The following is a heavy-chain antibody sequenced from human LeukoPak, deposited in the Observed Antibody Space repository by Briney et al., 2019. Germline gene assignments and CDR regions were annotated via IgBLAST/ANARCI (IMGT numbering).Heavy chain of an antibody. CDR2: INIRSTGT. D-gene: IGHD2-8*02. J-gene: IGHJ6*02. CDR1: GFTFSNHA. Sequence: PGGSLRLSCTVSGFTFSNHAMNWVRQSPGKGLEWISGINIRSTGTYYADSVKGRFTISRDDSKSTLYLQMNSLSVEDTAIYYCAKLLGTMWPMWGLDVWGQGTTVTVSS. V-gene: IGHV3-23*01. CDR3: AKLLGTMWPMWGLDV.